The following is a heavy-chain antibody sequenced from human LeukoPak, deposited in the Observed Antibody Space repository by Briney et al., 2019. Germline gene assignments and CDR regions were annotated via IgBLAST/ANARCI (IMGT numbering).Heavy chain of an antibody. CDR3: AKDPRAGSYFY. D-gene: IGHD1-26*01. J-gene: IGHJ4*02. Sequence: GGSLRLSCAASGFTFSSYAMSWVRQAPGKGLEWVSAISGSGGSTYYADSVKGRFTISRDNSKNTLYLQMNSLRVEDTAVYYCAKDPRAGSYFYWGQGTLVTVSS. CDR1: GFTFSSYA. CDR2: ISGSGGST. V-gene: IGHV3-23*01.